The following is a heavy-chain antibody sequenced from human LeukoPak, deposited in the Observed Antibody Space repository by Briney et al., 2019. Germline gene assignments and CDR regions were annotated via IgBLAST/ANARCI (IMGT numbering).Heavy chain of an antibody. V-gene: IGHV4-4*02. Sequence: SETLSLTCAVSGGSISSSNWWSWVRQPPGKGLEWIGEIYHSGSTNYNPSLKSRVTISVDKSKNQFSLKLSSVTAADTAVYYCARSGIVGAPDAFDIWGQGTMVTVSS. CDR1: GGSISSSNW. CDR3: ARSGIVGAPDAFDI. CDR2: IYHSGST. D-gene: IGHD1-26*01. J-gene: IGHJ3*02.